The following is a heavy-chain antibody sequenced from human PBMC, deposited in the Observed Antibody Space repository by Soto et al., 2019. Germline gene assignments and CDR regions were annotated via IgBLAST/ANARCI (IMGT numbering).Heavy chain of an antibody. D-gene: IGHD1-26*01. CDR3: AKGSSAPTYYYYGMDV. V-gene: IGHV3-23*01. CDR2: ISGSGGST. J-gene: IGHJ6*02. Sequence: EVQLLESGGGLVQPGGSLRLSCAASGFTFSSYAMSWVRQAPGKGLGWVSAISGSGGSTYYADSVKGRFTISRDNSKNTLYLQMNSLRAEDTAVYYCAKGSSAPTYYYYGMDVWGQGTTVTVSS. CDR1: GFTFSSYA.